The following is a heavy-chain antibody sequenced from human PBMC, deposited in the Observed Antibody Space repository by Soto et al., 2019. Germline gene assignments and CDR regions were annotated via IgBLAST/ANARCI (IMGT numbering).Heavy chain of an antibody. V-gene: IGHV1-69*01. CDR1: GVTFSSET. Sequence: QVQLVQSGADVKKPGSSVKVSCQASGVTFSSETLGWVRQAPGQGLEWVGGIIPLFGTASYAQKFQGRVTITADESTSTVYMELSCLRSAGTARYFYATELGENPASRFDAWGQGTLVSVSS. D-gene: IGHD3-10*01. CDR2: IIPLFGTA. J-gene: IGHJ4*02. CDR3: ATELGENPASRFDA.